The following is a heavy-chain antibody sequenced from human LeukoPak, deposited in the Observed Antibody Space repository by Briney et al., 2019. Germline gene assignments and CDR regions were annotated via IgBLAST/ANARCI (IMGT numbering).Heavy chain of an antibody. CDR1: GGTFSSYA. J-gene: IGHJ4*02. Sequence: ASVKVSCKASGGTFSSYAISWVRQAPGQGLEWMGGIIPIFGTANYAQKFQGRVTITADESTSTAYMELSSLRSEDTAVYYCARDQYQLPYYFDYWGQGTLVTVSS. D-gene: IGHD2-2*01. V-gene: IGHV1-69*01. CDR3: ARDQYQLPYYFDY. CDR2: IIPIFGTA.